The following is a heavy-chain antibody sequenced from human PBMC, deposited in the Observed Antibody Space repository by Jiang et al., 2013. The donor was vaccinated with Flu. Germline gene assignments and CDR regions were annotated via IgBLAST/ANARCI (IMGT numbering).Heavy chain of an antibody. CDR1: GYTFTGYY. J-gene: IGHJ5*02. Sequence: SGAEVKKPGASVKVSCKASGYTFTGYYMHWVRQAPGQGLEWMGWINPNSGGTNYAQKFQGWVTMTRDTSISTAYMELSRLRSDDTAVYYCARGGYCSSTSCYKVWFDPWGQGTLVTVSS. V-gene: IGHV1-2*04. CDR3: ARGGYCSSTSCYKVWFDP. CDR2: INPNSGGT. D-gene: IGHD2-2*02.